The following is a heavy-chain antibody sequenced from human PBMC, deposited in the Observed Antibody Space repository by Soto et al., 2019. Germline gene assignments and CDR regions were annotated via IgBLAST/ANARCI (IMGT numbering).Heavy chain of an antibody. CDR2: IIPIFGTA. D-gene: IGHD5-12*01. J-gene: IGHJ6*02. Sequence: QVQLVQSGAEVKKPGSSVKVSCRASGGTFTSFAFSWVRQAPGQGLEWMGGIIPIFGTANFVQRFQGRVTITANESTSTAYMELSSLRSEDTAVYYCARQWLRSRSDYYYYGMDVWGQGTTVTVSS. CDR1: GGTFTSFA. V-gene: IGHV1-69*01. CDR3: ARQWLRSRSDYYYYGMDV.